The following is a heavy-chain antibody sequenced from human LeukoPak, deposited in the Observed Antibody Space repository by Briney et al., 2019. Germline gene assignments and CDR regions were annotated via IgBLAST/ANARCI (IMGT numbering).Heavy chain of an antibody. CDR1: GYTFTGFY. CDR2: INPNSGGT. CDR3: ARGPLYFDY. J-gene: IGHJ4*02. V-gene: IGHV1-2*02. Sequence: GASVKASCKASGYTFTGFYMYWVRQAPGQGLEWMGWINPNSGGTNYAQKFQGRVTMTRDTSISTAYMELSRLRSDDTAVFYCARGPLYFDYWGQGTLVTVSS.